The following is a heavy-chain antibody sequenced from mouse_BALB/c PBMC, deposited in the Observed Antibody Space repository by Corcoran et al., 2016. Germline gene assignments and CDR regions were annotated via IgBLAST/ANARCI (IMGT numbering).Heavy chain of an antibody. CDR1: GFNIKDTY. V-gene: IGHV14-3*02. J-gene: IGHJ1*01. CDR2: IDPANGNT. CDR3: ARWDWYDDV. Sequence: VQLPQSGAELVKPGASVKLSCTASGFNIKDTYMHWVKQRPEQGLEWIGRIDPANGNTKYDPTFQGKATITADTSSNTAYLQLSSLTSEDTAVYYCARWDWYDDVWGAGTTVTVSA.